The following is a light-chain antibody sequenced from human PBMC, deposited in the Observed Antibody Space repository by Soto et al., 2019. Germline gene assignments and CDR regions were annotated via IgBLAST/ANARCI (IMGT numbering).Light chain of an antibody. CDR1: QSVSSSY. V-gene: IGKV3-20*01. J-gene: IGKJ4*01. Sequence: EIVFTQSPGTLSLSPGERATLSFRASQSVSSSYLAWYQQKPGQAPRLLIYGASSRATGIPDRFSGSGSGTDFTLTISRLEPEDFAVYYCQQYGSPRFGGGTKVDIK. CDR3: QQYGSPR. CDR2: GAS.